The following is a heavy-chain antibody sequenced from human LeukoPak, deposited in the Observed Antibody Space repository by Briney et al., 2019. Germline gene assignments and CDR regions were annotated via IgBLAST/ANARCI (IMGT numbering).Heavy chain of an antibody. Sequence: SVKVSCKASGGTFSSYPISWVRQAPGQGLEWMGGIIPIFGTANYAQKFQGRVTITADESTSTAYMELSSLRSEDTAVYYCAREDWNDGVTGYYGMDVWGKGTTVTVSS. CDR3: AREDWNDGVTGYYGMDV. V-gene: IGHV1-69*13. D-gene: IGHD1-1*01. CDR1: GGTFSSYP. CDR2: IIPIFGTA. J-gene: IGHJ6*04.